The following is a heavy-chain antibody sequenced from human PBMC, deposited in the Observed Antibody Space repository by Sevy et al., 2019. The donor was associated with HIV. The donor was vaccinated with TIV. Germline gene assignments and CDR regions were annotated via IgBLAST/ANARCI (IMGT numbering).Heavy chain of an antibody. CDR3: ARVGIFEGSESHFRFIDY. CDR2: INQDGSKK. CDR1: GFTISTYW. J-gene: IGHJ4*02. Sequence: GGSLRLSCAASGFTISTYWMTWVRQAPGKGLEWVANINQDGSKKNYVDSMKGRLTISRDNAKNSLYVQMNSLRAEDTAVYYCARVGIFEGSESHFRFIDYWGQGILVTVSS. V-gene: IGHV3-7*01. D-gene: IGHD3-10*01.